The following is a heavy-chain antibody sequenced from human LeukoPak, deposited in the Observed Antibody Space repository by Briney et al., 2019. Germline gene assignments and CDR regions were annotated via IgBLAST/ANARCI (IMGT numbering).Heavy chain of an antibody. Sequence: ETLSPTCTVSGGSISSYYWSWIRQPPGKGLEWIGYIYYSGSTNYNPSLKSRVTISVDTSKNQFSLKLSSVTAADTAVYYCARGGLPNKYFVVVPAQEAFDIWGQGTMVTVSS. D-gene: IGHD2-2*01. CDR2: IYYSGST. CDR3: ARGGLPNKYFVVVPAQEAFDI. V-gene: IGHV4-59*01. CDR1: GGSISSYY. J-gene: IGHJ3*02.